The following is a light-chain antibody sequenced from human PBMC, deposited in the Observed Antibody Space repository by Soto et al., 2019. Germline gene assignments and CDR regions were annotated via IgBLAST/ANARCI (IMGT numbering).Light chain of an antibody. CDR2: AAS. J-gene: IGKJ1*01. V-gene: IGKV1-17*01. Sequence: DIQMTQSPSSLSASIGDRVTITCRSSQVITNDLGWYQHKPGKDPKRLIYAASTLQSGVPSRFSGSGSGTEFTLTSSSLQPEDFATYYCLQHNTYPWTFGQGTKVEIK. CDR3: LQHNTYPWT. CDR1: QVITND.